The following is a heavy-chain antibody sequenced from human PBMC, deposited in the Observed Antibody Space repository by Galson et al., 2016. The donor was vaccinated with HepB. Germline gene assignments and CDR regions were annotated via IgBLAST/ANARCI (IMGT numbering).Heavy chain of an antibody. CDR1: GYTFPGYN. J-gene: IGHJ4*02. V-gene: IGHV1-69*08. Sequence: SVKVSCKASGYTFPGYNIHWVRQAPGQGLEWMGGIIPLLGTTHYAQSFQGRVTITADKSTSTVNMELTGLSSEDTAVYFCARDTTPSGTYYVGYFDSWGQGTLVTVSS. D-gene: IGHD1-26*01. CDR3: ARDTTPSGTYYVGYFDS. CDR2: IIPLLGTT.